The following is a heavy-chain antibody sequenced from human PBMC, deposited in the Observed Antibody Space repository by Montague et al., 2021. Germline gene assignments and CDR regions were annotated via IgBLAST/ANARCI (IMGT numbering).Heavy chain of an antibody. CDR1: RSLINSDYY. Sequence: SETLSLTCTVSRSLINSDYYWGWIRQPPGKGLEWMGSVSHGGRTYYNLSLKSRVTISVDTSNNHFSLKLSPVTAADTAMYYCARERDRYYYMDIWGKGTTITVSS. CDR3: ARERDRYYYMDI. CDR2: VSHGGRT. V-gene: IGHV4-38-2*02. J-gene: IGHJ6*03.